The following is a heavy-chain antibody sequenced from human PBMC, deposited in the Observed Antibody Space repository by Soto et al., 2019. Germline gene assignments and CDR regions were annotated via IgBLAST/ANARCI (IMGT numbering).Heavy chain of an antibody. V-gene: IGHV5-10-1*01. CDR3: PRRASSSFYHFDY. CDR2: IDPSASYV. Sequence: PGESLKISCQASGYSFTAYWITWVRQMPGKGLEWMATIDPSASYVDYSPSFRGHVTFSLDRSITPVYLQWNSLKASDNAMYFCPRRASSSFYHFDYWGQGALVTVSS. CDR1: GYSFTAYW. D-gene: IGHD2-2*01. J-gene: IGHJ4*02.